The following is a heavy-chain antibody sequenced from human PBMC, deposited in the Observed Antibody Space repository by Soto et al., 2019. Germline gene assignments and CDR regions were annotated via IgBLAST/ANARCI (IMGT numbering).Heavy chain of an antibody. CDR1: GFTFSSYG. V-gene: IGHV3-30*03. Sequence: GGSLRLSCAASGFTFSSYGMHWVRQAPGKGLEWVAVISYDGSNKYYADSVKGRFTISRDNSKNTLYLQMNSLKTEDTAVYYCTTDRPLGYCSGGSCYVYDYWGQGTLVTVSS. CDR3: TTDRPLGYCSGGSCYVYDY. CDR2: ISYDGSNK. D-gene: IGHD2-15*01. J-gene: IGHJ4*02.